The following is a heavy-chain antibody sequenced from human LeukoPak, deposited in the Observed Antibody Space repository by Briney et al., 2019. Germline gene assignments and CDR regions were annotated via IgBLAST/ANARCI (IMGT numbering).Heavy chain of an antibody. D-gene: IGHD3-9*01. CDR2: ISAYNGNT. J-gene: IGHJ4*02. V-gene: IGHV1-18*01. CDR3: AREAVVRYPDY. Sequence: ASEKVSCKASGYTFTSYGISWVRQAPGQGLEWMGWISAYNGNTYYAQKLQGRVTMTTDTSTSTAYMELRSLRSDDTAVYYCAREAVVRYPDYWGQGTLVTVSS. CDR1: GYTFTSYG.